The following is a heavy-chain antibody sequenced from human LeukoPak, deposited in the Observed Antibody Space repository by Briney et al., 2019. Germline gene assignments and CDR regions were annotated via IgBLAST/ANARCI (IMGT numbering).Heavy chain of an antibody. CDR1: GFTFGDYA. Sequence: GSLRLSCTASGFTFGDYAMSRVRQAPGRGVEWVGFIRSKAYGGTTEYAASVKGRFTISRDDSKIIPYLQMNSLKTEDTAVYYCTLGVVVPAANLFNPYYYYGMDVWGQGTTVTVSS. CDR2: IRSKAYGGTT. V-gene: IGHV3-49*04. D-gene: IGHD2-2*01. CDR3: TLGVVVPAANLFNPYYYYGMDV. J-gene: IGHJ6*02.